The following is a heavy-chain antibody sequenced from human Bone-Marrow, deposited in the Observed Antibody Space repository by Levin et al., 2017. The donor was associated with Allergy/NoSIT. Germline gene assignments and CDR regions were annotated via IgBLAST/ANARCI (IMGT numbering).Heavy chain of an antibody. V-gene: IGHV3-23*01. Sequence: GGSLRLSCATSGFTFTSYAMSWVRQAPGKGPEWVSGISGSGDTTWYADSVKGRFSISRDKSENTLYLHMSSLRAEDTAIYYCAKDLFFGDYLNYFDYWGQGTLVTVSS. J-gene: IGHJ4*02. CDR2: ISGSGDTT. CDR3: AKDLFFGDYLNYFDY. D-gene: IGHD4-17*01. CDR1: GFTFTSYA.